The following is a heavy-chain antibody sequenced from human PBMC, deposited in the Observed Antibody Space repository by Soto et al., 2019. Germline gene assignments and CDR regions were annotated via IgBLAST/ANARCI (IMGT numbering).Heavy chain of an antibody. V-gene: IGHV1-69*08. D-gene: IGHD1-26*01. Sequence: QVQLVQSGAEVKKPGSSVKVSCKASGGTFSSYTISWVRQAPGQGLEWMGRIIPILGIANYAQKFQGRVTMAAXXSTSTAYMELSSLRSETTAVYYCAREGRSSNWFDPWGQGTLVTVSS. CDR2: IIPILGIA. CDR3: AREGRSSNWFDP. CDR1: GGTFSSYT. J-gene: IGHJ5*02.